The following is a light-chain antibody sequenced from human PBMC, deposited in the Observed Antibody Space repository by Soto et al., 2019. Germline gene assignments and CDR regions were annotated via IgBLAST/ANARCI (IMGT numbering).Light chain of an antibody. CDR2: DAS. J-gene: IGKJ3*01. V-gene: IGKV3D-20*01. CDR3: QQYGGSPFT. Sequence: EIVLTQSPGTLSLSPGERATLSCRASQSVSSSYVAWYQQKPGLAPRLLIYDASSRATGIPDRFSGSGSGTDFTLTISRLEPEDFAVYYCQQYGGSPFTFGPRTKVDIK. CDR1: QSVSSSY.